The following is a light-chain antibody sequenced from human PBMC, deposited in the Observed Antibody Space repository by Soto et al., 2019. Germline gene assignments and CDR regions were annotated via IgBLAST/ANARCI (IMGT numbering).Light chain of an antibody. V-gene: IGKV3-15*01. CDR3: QQYNDWPRT. CDR2: APS. Sequence: EIVMTQSPATLSVSPGERVTLSCRATQSVTYKLAWYQQKPGQAPRLLIYAPSTRIGGVPARFSGSGSGAEFTLTISSLQSEDFAVYYCQQYNDWPRTFGGGTKVEIK. J-gene: IGKJ4*01. CDR1: QSVTYK.